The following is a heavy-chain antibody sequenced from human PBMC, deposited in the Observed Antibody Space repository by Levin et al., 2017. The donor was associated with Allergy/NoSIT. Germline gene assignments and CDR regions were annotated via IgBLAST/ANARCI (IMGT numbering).Heavy chain of an antibody. Sequence: PGESLKISCAASGFTFGSDWMNWVRQAPGKGLEWVANINQDGSVKNYVDSVKGRFTISRDNARNSLYLEMNSLRAEDTAVYYCARDPDPIERVSFDYWGQGALVTVST. V-gene: IGHV3-7*01. CDR3: ARDPDPIERVSFDY. CDR2: INQDGSVK. D-gene: IGHD3-10*01. CDR1: GFTFGSDW. J-gene: IGHJ4*02.